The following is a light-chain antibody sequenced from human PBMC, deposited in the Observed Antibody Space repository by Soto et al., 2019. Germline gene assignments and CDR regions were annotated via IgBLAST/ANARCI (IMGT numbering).Light chain of an antibody. J-gene: IGLJ1*01. V-gene: IGLV2-14*03. CDR2: GVS. Sequence: QSVLTQPASVSGSPGQWITISCTGTSSYIGSFNYVSWYQHHPGTAPKLIIYGVSNRPSGVSNRFSGSKSGNTASLTISGLQAEDEADYYCSSYTTTSTQVFGTGTKVTVL. CDR1: SSYIGSFNY. CDR3: SSYTTTSTQV.